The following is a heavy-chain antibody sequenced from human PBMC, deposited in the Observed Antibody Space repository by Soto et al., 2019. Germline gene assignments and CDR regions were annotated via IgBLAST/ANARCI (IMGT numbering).Heavy chain of an antibody. D-gene: IGHD1-1*01. CDR1: GFPFSRHA. CDR2: IGSDGST. Sequence: LRLSCAASGFPFSRHAMAWVRRAAGRGLEWVATIGSDGSTYHAESVKGRFSISRDNYGNMLHLQLNSLRVEDTGIYYCAKDPYNHRFDSWGQGTLVTVSS. J-gene: IGHJ4*02. CDR3: AKDPYNHRFDS. V-gene: IGHV3-23*01.